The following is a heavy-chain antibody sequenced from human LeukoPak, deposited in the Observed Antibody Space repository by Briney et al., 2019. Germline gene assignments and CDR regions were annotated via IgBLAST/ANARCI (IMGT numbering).Heavy chain of an antibody. CDR3: TSERYYDFWSGYFRTIDY. CDR1: GFTVSSNY. Sequence: GGSLRLSCAASGFTVSSNYMSWVRQAPGKGLEWVGRIKSKTDGGTTDYAAPVKGRFTISRDDSKNTLYLQMNSLKTEDTAVYYCTSERYYDFWSGYFRTIDYWGQGTLVTVSS. V-gene: IGHV3-15*01. D-gene: IGHD3-3*01. CDR2: IKSKTDGGTT. J-gene: IGHJ4*02.